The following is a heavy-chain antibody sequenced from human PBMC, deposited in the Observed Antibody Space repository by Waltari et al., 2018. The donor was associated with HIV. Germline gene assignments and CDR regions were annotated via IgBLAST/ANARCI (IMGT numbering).Heavy chain of an antibody. J-gene: IGHJ5*01. CDR3: AKGGSHLTIFEAWFDS. D-gene: IGHD3-3*01. Sequence: EVQLVESGGGLVQPGRSLRLSCAASGFTFDDYTMYWVRQAPGKGLEWVSGLSWNSESTDYADSVKGRFIISRDNVKNSLYLQMNSLRIEDTAFYYCAKGGSHLTIFEAWFDSWDQGTLVTVSS. V-gene: IGHV3-9*01. CDR1: GFTFDDYT. CDR2: LSWNSEST.